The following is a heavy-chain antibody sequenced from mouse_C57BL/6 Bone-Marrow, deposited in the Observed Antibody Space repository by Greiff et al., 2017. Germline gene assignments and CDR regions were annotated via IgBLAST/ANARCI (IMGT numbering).Heavy chain of an antibody. D-gene: IGHD4-1*01. V-gene: IGHV1-55*01. CDR1: GYTFTSYW. CDR3: ARAGPLERSVDY. CDR2: IYPTSGRT. J-gene: IGHJ2*01. Sequence: QVQLQQPGAELVKPGASVKMSCKASGYTFTSYWITWVKQRPGQGLEWIGDIYPTSGRTNYNAKFKSKAILTVDTSSNTAYVQLSSLTSEDTAVIYWARAGPLERSVDYRGKGTTLTVSS.